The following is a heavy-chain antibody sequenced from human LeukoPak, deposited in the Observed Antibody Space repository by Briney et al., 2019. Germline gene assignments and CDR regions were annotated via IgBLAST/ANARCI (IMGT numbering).Heavy chain of an antibody. V-gene: IGHV4-34*01. J-gene: IGHJ4*02. CDR1: GGSFSGYY. CDR3: ARGYGSGFAY. D-gene: IGHD3-10*01. CDR2: INQSGST. Sequence: PSETMSLTCAVYGGSFSGYYWSWIRQPPGKGREGIGEINQSGSTNHNPSLKSRVTISVDTSKNQFSLKVSSVTAADTAVYYCARGYGSGFAYWGQGTLVTVSS.